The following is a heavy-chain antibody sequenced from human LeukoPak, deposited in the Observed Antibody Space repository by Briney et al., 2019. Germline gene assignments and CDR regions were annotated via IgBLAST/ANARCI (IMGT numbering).Heavy chain of an antibody. CDR3: ARGLSFLEWLSPYYYYMDV. CDR2: ISYNGSNK. J-gene: IGHJ6*03. V-gene: IGHV3-30-3*01. D-gene: IGHD3-3*01. CDR1: GFTFSSYA. Sequence: GGSLRLSCAASGFTFSSYAMHWVRQAPGKGLEWVAVISYNGSNKYYADSVKGRFTISRDNSKNTLYVQMNSLRAEDTAVYYCARGLSFLEWLSPYYYYMDVWGKGTTVTVSS.